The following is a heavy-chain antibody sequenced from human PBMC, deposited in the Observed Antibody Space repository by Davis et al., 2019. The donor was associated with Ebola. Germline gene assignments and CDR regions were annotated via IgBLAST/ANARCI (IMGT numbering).Heavy chain of an antibody. Sequence: AASVKVSCKASGYTFTSYAMHWVRQAPGQRLEWMGWINAGNGNTKYSQKFQGRVTITRDTSASTVYMELSSLRSEDTAVYYCARASSSWGRYYYYGMDVWGQGTTVTVSS. D-gene: IGHD6-13*01. J-gene: IGHJ6*02. V-gene: IGHV1-3*01. CDR2: INAGNGNT. CDR1: GYTFTSYA. CDR3: ARASSSWGRYYYYGMDV.